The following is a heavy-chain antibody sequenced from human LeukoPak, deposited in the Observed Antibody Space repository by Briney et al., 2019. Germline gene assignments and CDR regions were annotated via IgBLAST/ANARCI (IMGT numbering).Heavy chain of an antibody. D-gene: IGHD6-13*01. CDR2: IYDSGFT. CDR3: ARRGGSWTFDY. V-gene: IGHV4-59*08. J-gene: IGHJ4*02. CDR1: GGSISSYY. Sequence: PSETLSLTCTASGGSISSYYWSWIRQPPGKGLEWIGHIYDSGFTNYNPSLKSRVTISIDTSKNQFSLKLNSVTAADTAVYYCARRGGSWTFDYWGQGTLATVSS.